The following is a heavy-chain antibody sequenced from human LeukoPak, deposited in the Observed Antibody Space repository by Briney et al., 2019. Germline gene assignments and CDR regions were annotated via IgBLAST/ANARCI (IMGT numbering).Heavy chain of an antibody. CDR3: VRQQFAPP. J-gene: IGHJ5*02. Sequence: GGSLRLSCAASGFAFSKHWMSWVRQAPGKGLEWVANIKEDGSIEDYADSVKGRFTVSRDNAKNSLYLQMNSLRVEDTAVYYCVRQQFAPPWGQGTLVTVSS. CDR2: IKEDGSIE. D-gene: IGHD5-24*01. V-gene: IGHV3-7*01. CDR1: GFAFSKHW.